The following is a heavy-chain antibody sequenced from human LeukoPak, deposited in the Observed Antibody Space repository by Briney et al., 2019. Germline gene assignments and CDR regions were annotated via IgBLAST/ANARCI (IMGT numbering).Heavy chain of an antibody. CDR3: VREDTPATANY. Sequence: GGSLRLSCAASGFTFSSYAMSWVRQAPGKGLEWVSAISGGGDITYHADSVTGRFTISRDNSKDTLFLQMHSLRPGDTAVYYCVREDTPATANYWGQGTLVTISS. CDR2: ISGGGDIT. J-gene: IGHJ4*02. D-gene: IGHD2-21*02. CDR1: GFTFSSYA. V-gene: IGHV3-23*01.